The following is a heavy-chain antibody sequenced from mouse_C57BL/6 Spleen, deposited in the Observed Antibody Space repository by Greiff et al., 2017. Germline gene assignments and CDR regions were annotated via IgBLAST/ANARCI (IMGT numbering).Heavy chain of an antibody. Sequence: VKVVESGPGLVAPSQSLSITCTVSGFSLTSYGVDWVRQAPGKGLEWLGVIWGVGSTNYNSALKSRLSISKDNSKSKVFLKMNSLQTDDTAMYYCATFYYGSSYDWFAYWGQGTLVTVSA. CDR2: IWGVGST. J-gene: IGHJ3*01. D-gene: IGHD1-1*01. CDR1: GFSLTSYG. CDR3: ATFYYGSSYDWFAY. V-gene: IGHV2-6*01.